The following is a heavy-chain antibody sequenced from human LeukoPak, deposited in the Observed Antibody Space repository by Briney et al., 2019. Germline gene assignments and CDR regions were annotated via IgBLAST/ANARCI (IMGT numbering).Heavy chain of an antibody. CDR1: GGSISSSSYY. CDR2: IYYSGNT. Sequence: SETLSLTCTVSGGSISSSSYYWGWIRQPPGKGLEWIGSIYYSGNTYYNPSLKSRVTISVDTSKNQFSLKLSSVTAADTAVYFCARRRLLPSLETYYWGQGVLVTVSS. V-gene: IGHV4-39*07. D-gene: IGHD3-3*01. J-gene: IGHJ4*02. CDR3: ARRRLLPSLETYY.